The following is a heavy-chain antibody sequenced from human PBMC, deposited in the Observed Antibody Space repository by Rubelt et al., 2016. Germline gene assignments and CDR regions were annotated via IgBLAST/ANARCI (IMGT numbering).Heavy chain of an antibody. CDR1: GFTFSSYD. D-gene: IGHD3-10*01. J-gene: IGHJ4*02. Sequence: EVQLVESGGGLVQPGGSLRLSCAASGFTFSSYDMNWVRQAPGKGLEWVSYISSSGSTIKYADSVKGRFTISRDNAKNSLYLQMHSLRAEDTAVYYCARVMGGSAVLFDYWGQGTLVTVSS. V-gene: IGHV3-48*03. CDR2: ISSSGSTI. CDR3: ARVMGGSAVLFDY.